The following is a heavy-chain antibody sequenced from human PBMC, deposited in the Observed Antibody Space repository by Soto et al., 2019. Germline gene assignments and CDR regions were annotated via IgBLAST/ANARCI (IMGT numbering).Heavy chain of an antibody. CDR3: ARDIRGYSRAFDY. V-gene: IGHV4-61*01. Sequence: QVQLQESGPGLVKPSETLSLTCTVSGDSVSSDNCYWTWIRQPPGKGLEWIGYIYSSGSTNYNPSLMSRVTISVDTSRNQFSLKLTSVTAADTAVYYCARDIRGYSRAFDYWGQGTLVTVSS. D-gene: IGHD5-18*01. CDR1: GDSVSSDNCY. CDR2: IYSSGST. J-gene: IGHJ4*02.